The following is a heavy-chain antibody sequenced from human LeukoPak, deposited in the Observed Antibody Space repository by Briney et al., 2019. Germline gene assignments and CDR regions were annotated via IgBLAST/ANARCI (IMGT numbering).Heavy chain of an antibody. V-gene: IGHV6-1*01. CDR3: ARAGGGTLDY. D-gene: IGHD1-26*01. CDR2: TYYRSKWSN. J-gene: IGHJ4*02. CDR1: GDSVSSKSVT. Sequence: SQTLSLTCAISGDSVSSKSVTWNWIRQSPSRGLEWLGRTYYRSKWSNDYAVSVRSRIIVNPDASKNQFSLKLNSVTPEDTAIYFCARAGGGTLDYWGQGTLVTVSS.